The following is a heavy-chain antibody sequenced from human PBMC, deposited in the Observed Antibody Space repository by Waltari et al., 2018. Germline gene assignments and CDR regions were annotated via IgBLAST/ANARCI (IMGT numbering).Heavy chain of an antibody. Sequence: QVQLVQSGAEVKKPGSSVKVSCKASGGTFSSYAISWVRQAPGQGLEWMGGIIPIFGTANYAQKFQGRVTITADESTSTAYMELSSLRSEDTAVYYCGGGDYSDYYYYYGMDVWGQGTTVTVSS. V-gene: IGHV1-69*13. D-gene: IGHD4-4*01. CDR2: IIPIFGTA. J-gene: IGHJ6*02. CDR3: GGGDYSDYYYYYGMDV. CDR1: GGTFSSYA.